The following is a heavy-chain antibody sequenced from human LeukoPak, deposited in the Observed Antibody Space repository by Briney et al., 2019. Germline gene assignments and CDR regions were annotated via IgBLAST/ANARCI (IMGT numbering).Heavy chain of an antibody. Sequence: PGGSLRLSCAASGFTFSSYAMHWVRQAPGKGLEWVAVISYDGSNKYYADSVKGRFTISRDNSKNTLYLQMNSLRAEDTAVYYCARGEQWLVCYFDYWGQGTLVTVSS. CDR2: ISYDGSNK. CDR3: ARGEQWLVCYFDY. D-gene: IGHD6-19*01. CDR1: GFTFSSYA. J-gene: IGHJ4*02. V-gene: IGHV3-30*04.